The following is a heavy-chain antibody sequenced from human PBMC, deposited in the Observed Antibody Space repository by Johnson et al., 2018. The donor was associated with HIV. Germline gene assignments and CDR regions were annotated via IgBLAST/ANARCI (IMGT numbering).Heavy chain of an antibody. CDR1: GFTFSTYG. V-gene: IGHV3-30*02. J-gene: IGHJ3*02. Sequence: QVQLVESGGGVVQPGGSLRLSCAAFGFTFSTYGIHWVRHAPGKGLEWVAFIRSDGTNKYYADFVKGRFSISRDNSKNTLYLQMNSLRAEDTAVYYCAIIWNHTFDIWGQGTMVTVSS. D-gene: IGHD1-14*01. CDR2: IRSDGTNK. CDR3: AIIWNHTFDI.